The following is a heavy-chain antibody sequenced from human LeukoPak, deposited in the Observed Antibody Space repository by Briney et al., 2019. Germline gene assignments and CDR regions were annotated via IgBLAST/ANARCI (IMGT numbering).Heavy chain of an antibody. CDR3: ARRAGGYSHPYDY. CDR2: ISSNGGST. J-gene: IGHJ4*02. Sequence: GGSLRLSCAASGFTFSSYAMHWVRQAPGKGLEYVSAISSNGGSTYYANSVKGRFTIPRDNSKNTLYLQMGSLRAEDTAVYYCARRAGGYSHPYDYWGQGILVTVSS. V-gene: IGHV3-64*01. CDR1: GFTFSSYA. D-gene: IGHD4-23*01.